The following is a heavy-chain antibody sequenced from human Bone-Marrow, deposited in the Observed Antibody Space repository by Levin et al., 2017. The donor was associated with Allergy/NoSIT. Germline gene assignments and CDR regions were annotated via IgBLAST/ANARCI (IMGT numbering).Heavy chain of an antibody. V-gene: IGHV4-34*01. J-gene: IGHJ4*02. D-gene: IGHD6-13*01. CDR1: GGSFSGYY. Sequence: SETLSLTCAVYGGSFSGYYWSWIRQPPGKGLEWIGEINHSGSTNYNPSLKSRVTISVDTSKNQFSLKLSSVTAADTAVYYCAGALWYSSSWLPVYWGQGTLVTVSS. CDR3: AGALWYSSSWLPVY. CDR2: INHSGST.